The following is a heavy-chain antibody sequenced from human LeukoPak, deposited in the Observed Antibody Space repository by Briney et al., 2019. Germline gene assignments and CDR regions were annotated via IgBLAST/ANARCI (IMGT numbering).Heavy chain of an antibody. CDR3: ARHIGCSGGSCYSEPWFDP. CDR1: GGSISSSSYY. D-gene: IGHD2-15*01. V-gene: IGHV4-39*01. CDR2: IYYSGST. Sequence: SVTLSLTCTVSGGSISSSSYYWGWIRQPPGKGLEWIGSIYYSGSTYYNPSLKSRVTISVDTSKNQFSLKLSSVTAADTVVYYCARHIGCSGGSCYSEPWFDPWGQGTLVTVSS. J-gene: IGHJ5*02.